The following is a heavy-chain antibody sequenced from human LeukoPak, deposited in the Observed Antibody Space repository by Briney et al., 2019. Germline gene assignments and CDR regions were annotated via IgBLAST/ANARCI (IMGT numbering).Heavy chain of an antibody. D-gene: IGHD3-10*01. CDR2: IIPILGIA. CDR1: GGTFSSYD. V-gene: IGHV1-69*04. Sequence: ASVKVSCKASGGTFSSYDISWVRQAPGQGLEWMGRIIPILGIANYAQKFQGRVTITADKSTNTAYMELSSLRSEDTAVYYCARGGDYYGSGNFQNWFDPWGQGALATVSS. J-gene: IGHJ5*02. CDR3: ARGGDYYGSGNFQNWFDP.